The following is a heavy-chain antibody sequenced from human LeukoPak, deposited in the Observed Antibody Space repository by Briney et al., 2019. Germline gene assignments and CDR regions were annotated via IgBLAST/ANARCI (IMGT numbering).Heavy chain of an antibody. V-gene: IGHV3-48*03. CDR2: ISSSGSTI. Sequence: PGGSLRLSCAASGFTFSSYEMNWVRQAPGKGLEWVSYISSSGSTIYYADSVKGRFTISRDNAKNSLYLQMNSLRAEDTAVYYCARVQQLVNYYMDVWGKGTTVTVSS. CDR3: ARVQQLVNYYMDV. CDR1: GFTFSSYE. D-gene: IGHD6-13*01. J-gene: IGHJ6*03.